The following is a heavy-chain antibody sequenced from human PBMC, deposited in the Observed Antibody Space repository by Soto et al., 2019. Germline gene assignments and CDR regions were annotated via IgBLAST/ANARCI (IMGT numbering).Heavy chain of an antibody. D-gene: IGHD5-18*01. CDR3: ARVFSHAVTPHYFDY. Sequence: PGVSLILSCAASGFTFSSYSMNWVRQAPGKGLEWVSSISSSSSYIYYADSVKGRFTISRDNAKNSLHLQMNSLRAEDTAVYYCARVFSHAVTPHYFDYWGQGTLVTVSS. J-gene: IGHJ4*02. CDR1: GFTFSSYS. V-gene: IGHV3-21*01. CDR2: ISSSSSYI.